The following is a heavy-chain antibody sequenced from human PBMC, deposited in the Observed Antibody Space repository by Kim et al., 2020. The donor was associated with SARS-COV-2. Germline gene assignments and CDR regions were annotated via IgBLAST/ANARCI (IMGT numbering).Heavy chain of an antibody. Sequence: GGSLRLSCAASGFTVSSNYMSWVRQAPGKGLEWVSVIYSGGSTYYADSVKGRFTISRDNSKNTLYLQMNSLRAEDTAVYYCARDRRDDYGDYNMNRGYYYYGTDVWGQGTTVTVSS. J-gene: IGHJ6*02. CDR3: ARDRRDDYGDYNMNRGYYYYGTDV. CDR1: GFTVSSNY. V-gene: IGHV3-53*01. D-gene: IGHD4-17*01. CDR2: IYSGGST.